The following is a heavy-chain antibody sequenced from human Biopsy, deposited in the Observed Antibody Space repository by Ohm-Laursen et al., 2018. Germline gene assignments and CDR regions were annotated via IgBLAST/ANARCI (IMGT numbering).Heavy chain of an antibody. Sequence: SLRLSCAASGFTFSSYYMSWVRLAPGKGLEWVANINQDGGVKNYVDSVKGRFTISRDNAENSVYLQMSSLRSEDTAAYYCARSLWPEDYWGQGTLVTVSS. CDR3: ARSLWPEDY. J-gene: IGHJ4*02. CDR1: GFTFSSYY. V-gene: IGHV3-7*01. CDR2: INQDGGVK. D-gene: IGHD2-21*01.